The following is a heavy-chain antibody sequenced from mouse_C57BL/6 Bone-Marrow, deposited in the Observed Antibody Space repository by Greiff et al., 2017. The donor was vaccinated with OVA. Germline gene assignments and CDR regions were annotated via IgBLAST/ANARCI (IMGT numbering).Heavy chain of an antibody. CDR2: IYPGDGYT. CDR1: GYTFTNYW. J-gene: IGHJ2*01. CDR3: ARLNSFYYFDY. Sequence: QVQLQQSGAELVRPGTSVKMSCKASGYTFTNYWIGWAKQRPGHGLEWIGDIYPGDGYTNYNEKFKGKATLTADKSSSTAYMQLSSLTSEDSAIYYYARLNSFYYFDYWGQGTTLTVSS. V-gene: IGHV1-63*01.